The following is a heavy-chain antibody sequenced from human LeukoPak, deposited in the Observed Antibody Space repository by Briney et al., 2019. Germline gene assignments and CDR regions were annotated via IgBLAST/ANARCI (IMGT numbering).Heavy chain of an antibody. CDR2: ISGSGGST. CDR3: AKPQGLAYCGGDCYSAFDY. D-gene: IGHD2-21*02. Sequence: PGGSLRLSCAASGFTFSSYAMSWVRQAPGKGLEWVSAISGSGGSTYYADSVKGRFTISRDNSKNTLYLQMNSLRAEGTAVYYCAKPQGLAYCGGDCYSAFDYWGQGTLVTVSS. J-gene: IGHJ4*02. CDR1: GFTFSSYA. V-gene: IGHV3-23*01.